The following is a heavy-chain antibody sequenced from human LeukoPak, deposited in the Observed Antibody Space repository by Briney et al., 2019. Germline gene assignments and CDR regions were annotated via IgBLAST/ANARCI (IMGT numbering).Heavy chain of an antibody. J-gene: IGHJ3*02. D-gene: IGHD4-23*01. V-gene: IGHV2-70*11. CDR2: IDWDDDK. CDR3: ARSRPTTVVTLALDI. Sequence: SGPTLVNPTQTLTLTCTFSGFSLSTSGMCLSWIRQPPGKALEWLARIDWDDDKHYSTSLKTRLTISKDTSKNQVVLTMTNMDPVDTATHYCARSRPTTVVTLALDIWGQGTLVTVSS. CDR1: GFSLSTSGMC.